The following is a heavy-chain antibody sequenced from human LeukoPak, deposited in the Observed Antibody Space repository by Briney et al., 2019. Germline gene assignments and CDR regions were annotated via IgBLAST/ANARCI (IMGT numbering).Heavy chain of an antibody. V-gene: IGHV4-4*02. CDR2: IYHSGST. CDR1: GGSISSSNW. CDR3: ARTTTYSGYSSSWYVWDYYYYYYMDV. D-gene: IGHD6-13*01. Sequence: PSETLSLTCAVSGGSISSSNWWSWVRQPPGKGLEWIGEIYHSGSTNYNPSLKSRVTISVDKSKNQFSLKLSSVTAADTAVYYCARTTTYSGYSSSWYVWDYYYYYYMDVWGKGTTVTISS. J-gene: IGHJ6*03.